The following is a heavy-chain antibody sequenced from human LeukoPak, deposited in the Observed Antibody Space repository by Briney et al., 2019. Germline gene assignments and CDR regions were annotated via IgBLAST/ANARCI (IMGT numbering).Heavy chain of an antibody. V-gene: IGHV4-4*02. J-gene: IGHJ4*02. CDR1: GGSISSSNW. D-gene: IGHD2-2*01. Sequence: SGTLSLTCAVSGGSISSSNWWSWVRQPPGKGLEWTGELYHSGSTNYNPSLKSRVNILVDKTKNQFSLKLTSVTAADTAVYYCARLGIGVVPSAMLGDYYFDYWGQGTLVTVSS. CDR2: LYHSGST. CDR3: ARLGIGVVPSAMLGDYYFDY.